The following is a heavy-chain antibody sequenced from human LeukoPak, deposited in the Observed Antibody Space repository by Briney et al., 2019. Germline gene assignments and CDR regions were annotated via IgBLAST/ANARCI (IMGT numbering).Heavy chain of an antibody. CDR3: ARDQRRYYYGSGVAFDI. CDR2: IYYSGST. V-gene: IGHV4-59*01. CDR1: GGSISSYY. Sequence: PSETLSLTCTVSGGSISSYYWSWIRQPPGKGLEWIGYIYYSGSTNYNPSLKSRVTISVDTSKNQFSLKMSSVTAADTAVYYCARDQRRYYYGSGVAFDIWGQGTLVTVSS. D-gene: IGHD3-10*01. J-gene: IGHJ4*02.